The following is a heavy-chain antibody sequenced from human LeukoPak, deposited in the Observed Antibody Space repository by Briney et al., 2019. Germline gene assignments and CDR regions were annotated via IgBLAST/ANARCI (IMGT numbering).Heavy chain of an antibody. D-gene: IGHD2-2*02. Sequence: GGSLRLSCAASGFTFSSYAMSWVRQAPGKGLEWVSAISGSGGSTYYADSVKGRFTLSRDNSKNTLYLQMNSLRAEDTAVYYCAKGIVVVPAAIFFDYWGQGTLVTVSS. V-gene: IGHV3-23*01. CDR2: ISGSGGST. J-gene: IGHJ4*02. CDR3: AKGIVVVPAAIFFDY. CDR1: GFTFSSYA.